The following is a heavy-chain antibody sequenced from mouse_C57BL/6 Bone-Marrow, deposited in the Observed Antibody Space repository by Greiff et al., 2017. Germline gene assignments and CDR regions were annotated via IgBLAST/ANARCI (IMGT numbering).Heavy chain of an antibody. CDR1: GYTFTSYD. CDR2: IYPRDGST. J-gene: IGHJ1*03. CDR3: ARLKFVDRSGGWYVDV. Sequence: VQLQQSGPELVKPGASVKLSCKASGYTFTSYDINWVKQRPGRGLEWIGWIYPRDGSTKYNEKFKGKATLTVDTSSSTAYMELHSLTSDDSAVYFCARLKFVDRSGGWYVDVGGTGTTVTVSS. V-gene: IGHV1-85*01. D-gene: IGHD2-14*01.